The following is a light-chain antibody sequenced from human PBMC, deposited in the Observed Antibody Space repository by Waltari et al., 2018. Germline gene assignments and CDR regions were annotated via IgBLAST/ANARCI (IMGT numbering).Light chain of an antibody. CDR1: QSVRTNS. V-gene: IGKV3-20*01. CDR3: QQYGSSPT. J-gene: IGKJ2*01. Sequence: VLTPSPRTLSFSPVARATLSCRVSQSVRTNSLAWYQQKPGRAPRLLIYDASTRATGIPDRFSGSGSETDFSLTISRLDPEDFAVYFCQQYGSSPTFGQGTKLEIK. CDR2: DAS.